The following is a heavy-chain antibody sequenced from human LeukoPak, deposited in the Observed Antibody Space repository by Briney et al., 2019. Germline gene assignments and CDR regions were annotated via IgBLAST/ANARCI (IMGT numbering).Heavy chain of an antibody. CDR1: GGSVSSNIYY. V-gene: IGHV4-61*01. D-gene: IGHD3-22*01. J-gene: IGHJ4*02. Sequence: SETLSLTCTVSGGSVSSNIYYWHWIRQPPGKGLEWIGYIYYSGSTNYNPSLKSRVTISVDTSKNQFSLKLTSLTAADTAVYYCAREDSSGYLGYWGQGTLVTISS. CDR2: IYYSGST. CDR3: AREDSSGYLGY.